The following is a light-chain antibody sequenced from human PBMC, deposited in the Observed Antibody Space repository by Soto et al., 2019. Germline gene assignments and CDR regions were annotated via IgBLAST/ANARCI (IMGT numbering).Light chain of an antibody. J-gene: IGKJ1*01. CDR1: QSVSSN. CDR2: GAS. V-gene: IGKV3-15*01. CDR3: QQGET. Sequence: EIVMTQSPATLSVSPGERATLSCRASQSVSSNLAWYQQKPGQAPRLLIYGASTRATGIPARFSGSGSGTQFTLTIGNLQSEDFAVYYCQQGETFGQGTKVEIK.